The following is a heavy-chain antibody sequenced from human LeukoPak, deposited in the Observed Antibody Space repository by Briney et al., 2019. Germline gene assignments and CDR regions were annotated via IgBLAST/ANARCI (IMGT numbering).Heavy chain of an antibody. Sequence: SETLSLTCTVSGGSINSGGSYWSWIRQHPGKGLEWIGCIYYSWSSYYNPSLKSRVTLSLDTSKNQFSPKLSSVTAADTAVYYCARDNGDYRSIYYYMDVWGKGTTVTVSS. D-gene: IGHD4-11*01. CDR1: GGSINSGGSY. CDR2: IYYSWSS. V-gene: IGHV4-31*03. CDR3: ARDNGDYRSIYYYMDV. J-gene: IGHJ6*03.